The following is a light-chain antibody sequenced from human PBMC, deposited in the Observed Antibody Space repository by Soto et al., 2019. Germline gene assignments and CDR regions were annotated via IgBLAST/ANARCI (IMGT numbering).Light chain of an antibody. V-gene: IGKV3-20*01. J-gene: IGKJ1*01. CDR1: QSVRSSY. CDR3: QQYSSSPAT. CDR2: GAS. Sequence: EIVLTQSPGTLSLSPGERATLSCRASQSVRSSYLAWYQQKPGQAPRLLIHGASSRATGIPDRFSGSGSGTDFTLTISRLEPEDFAVYSCQQYSSSPATFGQGTKVDIK.